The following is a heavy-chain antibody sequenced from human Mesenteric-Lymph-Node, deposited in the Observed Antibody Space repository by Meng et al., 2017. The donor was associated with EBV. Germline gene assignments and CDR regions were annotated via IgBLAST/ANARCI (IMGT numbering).Heavy chain of an antibody. CDR1: GGSITTYNW. Sequence: GPGLVMPSGTLSLTCAVSGGSITTYNWWSWVRQPPGKGLEWIGEVFHSGTTNSNASLRSRLTISVDKSKNQFSLKLTSVTAADTAVYYCAKANSSGRSSWFDPWGQGTLVTVSS. CDR2: VFHSGTT. J-gene: IGHJ5*02. V-gene: IGHV4-4*02. D-gene: IGHD3-10*01. CDR3: AKANSSGRSSWFDP.